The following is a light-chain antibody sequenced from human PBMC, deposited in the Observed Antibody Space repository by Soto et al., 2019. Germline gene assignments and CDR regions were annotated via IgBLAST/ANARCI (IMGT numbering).Light chain of an antibody. CDR3: PQYNNWPS. CDR2: GAS. CDR1: QSVSSN. J-gene: IGKJ4*01. Sequence: EIVMTQSPATLSVSPGERATLSCRASQSVSSNLTWYQQKPGQAPRRLIYGASTRATGIPAGFSGSGSGTEFTLTISSLQSEDFAVYYCPQYNNWPSFGGGTKVEIK. V-gene: IGKV3-15*01.